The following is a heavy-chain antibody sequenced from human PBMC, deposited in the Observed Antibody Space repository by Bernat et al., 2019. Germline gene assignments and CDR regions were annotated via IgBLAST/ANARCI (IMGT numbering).Heavy chain of an antibody. Sequence: EVQLLESGGGLVQPGGSLRLSCAASGFTFSSYAMSWVRQAPGKGLEWVSAISGSGGSTNYADSGKGRLTISRNNSKNTLYLKMNSLRAEDTAVYYCAKVLQTMAHRGGFDLWGRGTLVTVSS. CDR2: ISGSGGST. CDR3: AKVLQTMAHRGGFDL. V-gene: IGHV3-23*01. CDR1: GFTFSSYA. J-gene: IGHJ2*01. D-gene: IGHD3-10*01.